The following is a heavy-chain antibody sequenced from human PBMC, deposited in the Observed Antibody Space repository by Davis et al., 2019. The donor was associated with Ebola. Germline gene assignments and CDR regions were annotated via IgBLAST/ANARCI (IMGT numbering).Heavy chain of an antibody. CDR3: ARSFGEYYYDSSGYYYFDY. V-gene: IGHV1-58*01. D-gene: IGHD3-22*01. Sequence: SVKVSCKASGFTFTSSAVQWVRQARGQRLEWIGWIVVGSGNTNYAQKFQGRVTMTRDTSTSTVYMELSSLRSEDTAVYYCARSFGEYYYDSSGYYYFDYWGQGTLVTVSS. J-gene: IGHJ4*02. CDR2: IVVGSGNT. CDR1: GFTFTSSA.